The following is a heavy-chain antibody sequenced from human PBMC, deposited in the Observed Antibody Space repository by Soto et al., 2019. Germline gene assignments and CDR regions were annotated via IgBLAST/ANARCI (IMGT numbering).Heavy chain of an antibody. CDR2: IWTSGST. J-gene: IGHJ3*01. CDR1: GFTFSSND. Sequence: EVQLVESGGGLIQPGGSLRLSCEASGFTFSSNDMNWVRQAPGKGLEWVSLIWTSGSTAYADSVKGRFTISRANSKSALYLHMGILRAEDTAVYYCATRPLLRGAPWGQGTMVTVSS. D-gene: IGHD3-16*01. CDR3: ATRPLLRGAP. V-gene: IGHV3-53*01.